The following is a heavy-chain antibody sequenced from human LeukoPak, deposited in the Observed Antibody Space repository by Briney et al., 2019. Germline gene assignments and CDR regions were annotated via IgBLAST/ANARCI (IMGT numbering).Heavy chain of an antibody. CDR1: GGTFSSYA. CDR2: IIPILGIA. D-gene: IGHD2-15*01. Sequence: ASVKVSCKASGGTFSSYAISWVRQAPGQGREWMGRIIPILGIANYAQKFQGRVTITADKSTSTAYMELSSLRSEDTAVYYCARDRSVVVGAARRYYYGMDVWGEGTTVTVSS. V-gene: IGHV1-69*04. J-gene: IGHJ6*04. CDR3: ARDRSVVVGAARRYYYGMDV.